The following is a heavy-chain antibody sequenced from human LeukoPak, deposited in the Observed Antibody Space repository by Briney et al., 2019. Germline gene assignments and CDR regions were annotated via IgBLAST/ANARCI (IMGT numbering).Heavy chain of an antibody. V-gene: IGHV3-48*04. J-gene: IGHJ6*04. CDR2: ISRSGSTI. CDR3: AELGITMIGRV. Sequence: GGALRVSCVASGVTLNNHFMNWVRQAPGKGLGWVSYISRSGSTIYFADSVKGRFPISRANAKTSLYLQMNSLRAEDTAVYYCAELGITMIGRVWGKGTTVTISS. CDR1: GVTLNNHF. D-gene: IGHD3-10*02.